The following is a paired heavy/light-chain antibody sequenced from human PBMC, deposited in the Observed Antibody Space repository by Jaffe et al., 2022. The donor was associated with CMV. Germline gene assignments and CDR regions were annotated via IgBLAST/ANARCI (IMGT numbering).Heavy chain of an antibody. V-gene: IGHV3-66*01. CDR3: ARVREMATVQIYYYYYMDV. J-gene: IGHJ6*03. D-gene: IGHD4-4*01. CDR1: GFTVSSNY. Sequence: EVQLVESGGGLVQPGGSLRLSCAASGFTVSSNYMSWVRQAPGKGLEWVSIIYTSGSAYYADSVKGRFSISRDISQNTLYLQMNSLRAEDTAVYYCARVREMATVQIYYYYYMDVWGKGTTVTVSS. CDR2: IYTSGSA.
Light chain of an antibody. CDR2: GAS. Sequence: DIQMTQSPSSLSASVGDRVTITCRASRNISSYLNWYQQKPGKAPKVLIYGASSLQSGVPSRFSGSGSGTDFTLTISSLQPEDFATYFCQQSYDIPMLTFGQGTKLEIK. CDR3: QQSYDIPMLT. CDR1: RNISSY. V-gene: IGKV1-39*01. J-gene: IGKJ2*01.